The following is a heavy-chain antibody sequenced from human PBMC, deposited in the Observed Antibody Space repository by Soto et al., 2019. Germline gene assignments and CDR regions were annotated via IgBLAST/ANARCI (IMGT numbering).Heavy chain of an antibody. D-gene: IGHD3-16*01. CDR3: ARADPDASVGF. J-gene: IGHJ4*02. CDR1: GGSVSRQY. V-gene: IGHV4-59*02. CDR2: ISYSGSS. Sequence: ETRSLTCTASGGSVSRQYWTWLLQPPGTGLEWIGYISYSGSSYYDPALKSRVTMSADPSRNQFSLGLTAVLAADTAVYFCARADPDASVGFWGQGTLVTSPQ.